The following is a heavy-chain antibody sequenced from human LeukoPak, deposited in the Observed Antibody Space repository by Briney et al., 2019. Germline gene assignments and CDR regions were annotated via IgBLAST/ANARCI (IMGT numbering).Heavy chain of an antibody. CDR1: GYSISSGYY. J-gene: IGHJ4*02. D-gene: IGHD2-2*01. Sequence: SETLSLTCAVSGYSISSGYYWGWIRQPPGKGLEWIGSIYHSGSTYYNPSLKSRVTISVDTSKNQFSLKLSSVTAADTAVYYCAREKYHCSGTSCYYVADYWGQGTLVTVSS. CDR3: AREKYHCSGTSCYYVADY. V-gene: IGHV4-38-2*02. CDR2: IYHSGST.